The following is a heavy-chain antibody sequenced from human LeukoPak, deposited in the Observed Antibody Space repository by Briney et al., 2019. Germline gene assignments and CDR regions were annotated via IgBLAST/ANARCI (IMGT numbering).Heavy chain of an antibody. J-gene: IGHJ4*02. D-gene: IGHD3-10*01. CDR3: ARNMVRGVIPDY. V-gene: IGHV4-34*01. CDR1: GGSFSGYY. Sequence: PSETLSLTCAVYGGSFSGYYWSWIRQPPGKGLEWIGEINHSGSTNYNPSLKSRVTISVGTSKNQFSLKLSSVTAADTAVYYCARNMVRGVIPDYWGQGTLVTVSS. CDR2: INHSGST.